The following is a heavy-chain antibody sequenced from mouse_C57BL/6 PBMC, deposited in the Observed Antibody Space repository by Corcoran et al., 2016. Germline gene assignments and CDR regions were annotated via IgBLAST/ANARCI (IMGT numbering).Heavy chain of an antibody. CDR2: INPNNGGT. CDR3: ARWDYGSSGSSVDY. CDR1: GYTFPDYY. D-gene: IGHD1-1*01. V-gene: IGHV1-26*01. J-gene: IGHJ2*01. Sequence: EVQLQQSGPELVQPGASVTISCKASGYTFPDYYMNWVKQSHGKSLEWIGDINPNNGGTSYNQKFKGKATLTVDKSSSTAYMELRSLTSEDSAVYYCARWDYGSSGSSVDYWGQGTTLTVSS.